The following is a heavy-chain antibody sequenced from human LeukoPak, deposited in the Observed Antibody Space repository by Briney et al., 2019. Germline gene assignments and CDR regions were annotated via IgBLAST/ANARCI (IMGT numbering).Heavy chain of an antibody. Sequence: SETLSLTCTVSGYSISSGYYWGWIRQPPGKGLEWIGSIYHSGSTYYNPSLKSRVTISVDTSKNQFSLKLSSVTAADTAVYYCARDRRYCSNTSCYNWFDPWGQGTLVTVSS. D-gene: IGHD2-2*01. CDR1: GYSISSGYY. J-gene: IGHJ5*02. CDR3: ARDRRYCSNTSCYNWFDP. V-gene: IGHV4-38-2*02. CDR2: IYHSGST.